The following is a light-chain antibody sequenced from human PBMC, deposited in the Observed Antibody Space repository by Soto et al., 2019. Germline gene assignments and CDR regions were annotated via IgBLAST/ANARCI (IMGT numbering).Light chain of an antibody. CDR2: EVS. V-gene: IGLV2-14*01. Sequence: QSALTQPASVSGSPGQSITISCTETSSDVGGYNYVSWYQHHPGKAPKLMIYEVSNRPSGVSNRFSGSKSGNTASLSISGLQAEDEADYYCSSYTTSYTQVFGGGTKLTVL. CDR3: SSYTTSYTQV. J-gene: IGLJ3*02. CDR1: SSDVGGYNY.